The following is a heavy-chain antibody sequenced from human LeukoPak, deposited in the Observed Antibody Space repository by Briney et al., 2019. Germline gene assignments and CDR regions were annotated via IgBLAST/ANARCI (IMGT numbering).Heavy chain of an antibody. V-gene: IGHV3-15*01. J-gene: IGHJ4*02. CDR2: MNSKIDGGTY. D-gene: IGHD3-3*01. Sequence: GGSLRLSCEASGVTFSNAWMSWVRQAPGQGLEWVGRMNSKIDGGTYAYDAPVKGRFTISRDDSKNTRYLQMNNLKSGDTAVYYCTTSCHRHTYYDCWSVPALFDYGGRGTLVTVPS. CDR3: TTSCHRHTYYDCWSVPALFDY. CDR1: GVTFSNAW.